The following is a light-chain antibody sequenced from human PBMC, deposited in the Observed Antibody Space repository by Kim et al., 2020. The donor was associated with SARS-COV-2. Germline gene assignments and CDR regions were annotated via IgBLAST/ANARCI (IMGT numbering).Light chain of an antibody. CDR2: AAS. CDR3: QQNNSTLGFT. Sequence: DIQMTQSPSSLSASVGDRVTITCRASQSISSYLNWYQQKPGKAPKLLIYAASSLQSGVPSRFSGSGSGTDFTLTISSLQPEDFATYYCQQNNSTLGFTFGPGTKVDIK. J-gene: IGKJ3*01. V-gene: IGKV1-39*01. CDR1: QSISSY.